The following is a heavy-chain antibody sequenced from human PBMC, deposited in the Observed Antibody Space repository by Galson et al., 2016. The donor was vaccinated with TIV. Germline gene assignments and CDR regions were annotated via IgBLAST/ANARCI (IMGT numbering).Heavy chain of an antibody. V-gene: IGHV1-46*01. CDR1: GYIFTTYY. J-gene: IGHJ4*02. Sequence: SVKVSCKASGYIFTTYYMHWVRQAPGQGPEWMGVFDPTIGGTSYAQRFQGRVTMTRNTSLSTAYLELSSLRSEDTAVYYCARLAPCGGDCYFFDDWGQGTLVTVSS. CDR3: ARLAPCGGDCYFFDD. CDR2: FDPTIGGT. D-gene: IGHD2-21*01.